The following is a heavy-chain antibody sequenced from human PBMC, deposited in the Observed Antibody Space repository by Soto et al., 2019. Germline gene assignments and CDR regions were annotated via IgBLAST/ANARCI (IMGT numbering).Heavy chain of an antibody. V-gene: IGHV4-30-4*01. Sequence: SETLSLTCTVSGGSISSGDYYWSWIRQPPGKGLEWIGYIYYSGSTYYNPSLKSRVTISVDTSKNQFSLKLSSVTAADTAVYYCARGYLCSSTSCPFDYWGQGTLVTVSS. CDR1: GGSISSGDYY. CDR2: IYYSGST. J-gene: IGHJ4*02. D-gene: IGHD2-2*01. CDR3: ARGYLCSSTSCPFDY.